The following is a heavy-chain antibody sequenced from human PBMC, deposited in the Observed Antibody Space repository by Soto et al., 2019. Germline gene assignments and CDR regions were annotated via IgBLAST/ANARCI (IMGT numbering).Heavy chain of an antibody. Sequence: ASVKVSCKASGYTFTSYYMHWVRQAPGQGLEWMGIINPSGGSTSHAQKFQGRVTMTRDTSTSTVYMELSSLRSEDTAVYYCAYGAPGDTAMVTEELDYYYYGMDVWGQGTTVTVSS. J-gene: IGHJ6*02. V-gene: IGHV1-46*01. D-gene: IGHD5-18*01. CDR1: GYTFTSYY. CDR3: AYGAPGDTAMVTEELDYYYYGMDV. CDR2: INPSGGST.